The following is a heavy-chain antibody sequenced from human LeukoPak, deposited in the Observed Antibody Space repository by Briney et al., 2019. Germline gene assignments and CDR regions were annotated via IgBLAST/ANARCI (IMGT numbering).Heavy chain of an antibody. D-gene: IGHD3-10*01. J-gene: IGHJ5*02. CDR1: GGSISSYY. CDR3: ARERSIYGSGSYISRKENWFDP. Sequence: SETLSLTCTVSGGSISSYYWSWIRQPAGKGLEWIGRIYTSGSTNYNPSLKSRVTMSVDTPKNQFSLKLSSVTAADTAVYYCARERSIYGSGSYISRKENWFDPWGQGTLVTVSS. CDR2: IYTSGST. V-gene: IGHV4-4*07.